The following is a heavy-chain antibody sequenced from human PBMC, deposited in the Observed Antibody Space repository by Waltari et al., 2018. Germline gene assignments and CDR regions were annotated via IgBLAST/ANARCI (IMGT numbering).Heavy chain of an antibody. J-gene: IGHJ6*03. CDR3: ARRDITSRSRYYMDV. CDR2: IFYTGST. Sequence: QVQLQESGPGLVKPSETLSLTCTVSGGSISGYYWSWVRQSPAKGLEWIGYIFYTGSTNYSPSLKSRVTMSVDKCPNQFSLKLRSVTAADTAVYYCARRDITSRSRYYMDVWGKGTTVTISS. V-gene: IGHV4-59*01. CDR1: GGSISGYY. D-gene: IGHD3-10*01.